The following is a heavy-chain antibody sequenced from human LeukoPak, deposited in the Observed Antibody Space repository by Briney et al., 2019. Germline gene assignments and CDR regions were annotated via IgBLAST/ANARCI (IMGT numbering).Heavy chain of an antibody. CDR3: ARTSSTTSSIDY. J-gene: IGHJ4*02. CDR1: GASISSGGYY. V-gene: IGHV4-31*03. CDR2: IYYSGSI. D-gene: IGHD2-2*01. Sequence: SETLSLTCTVSGASISSGGYYWSWIRQRPGKGLVWFGYIYYSGSIYYNSTLPSLKSRVTISVDTSKNQFSLKLSSVTAADTAVYYCARTSSTTSSIDYWGQGTLVTVSS.